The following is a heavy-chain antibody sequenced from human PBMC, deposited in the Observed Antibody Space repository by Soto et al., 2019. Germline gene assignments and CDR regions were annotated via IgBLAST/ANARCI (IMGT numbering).Heavy chain of an antibody. CDR2: ISTSGST. J-gene: IGHJ5*02. D-gene: IGHD3-10*01. Sequence: PSETLSLPCTVSGGSISSYYWSWIRQPAGKGLEWIGRISTSGSTNYNPSLKSRVTMSVDTSKNQCSLKLSSVTAADTAVYYCARVNPYYYGSGSYNELFDPWGQGTLVTVSS. CDR1: GGSISSYY. V-gene: IGHV4-4*07. CDR3: ARVNPYYYGSGSYNELFDP.